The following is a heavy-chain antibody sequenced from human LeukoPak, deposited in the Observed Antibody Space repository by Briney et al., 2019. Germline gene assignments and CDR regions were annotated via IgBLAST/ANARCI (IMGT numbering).Heavy chain of an antibody. CDR3: ARNYYDSSGHYFGAFDI. J-gene: IGHJ3*02. Sequence: GESLKISCKGSGYSFTSYWIAWVRQMPGKGLEWMGIIYPGDSDTRYSPSFQGQVTISAGKSISTAYLQWSSLKASDTAMYYCARNYYDSSGHYFGAFDIWGQGTLVTVSS. D-gene: IGHD3-22*01. CDR2: IYPGDSDT. CDR1: GYSFTSYW. V-gene: IGHV5-51*01.